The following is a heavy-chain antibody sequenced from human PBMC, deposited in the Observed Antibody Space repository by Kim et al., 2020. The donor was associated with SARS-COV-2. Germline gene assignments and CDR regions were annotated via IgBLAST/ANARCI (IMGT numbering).Heavy chain of an antibody. CDR1: GGSISSSSYY. CDR2: IYYSGST. Sequence: SETLSLTCTVSGGSISSSSYYWGWIRQPPGKGLEWIGSIYYSGSTYYNPSLKSRVTISVDTSKNQFSLKLSSVTAADTAVYYCARLVLLWFGELLSRGAEDPYYFDYWGQGTLVTVSS. CDR3: ARLVLLWFGELLSRGAEDPYYFDY. J-gene: IGHJ4*02. D-gene: IGHD3-10*01. V-gene: IGHV4-39*01.